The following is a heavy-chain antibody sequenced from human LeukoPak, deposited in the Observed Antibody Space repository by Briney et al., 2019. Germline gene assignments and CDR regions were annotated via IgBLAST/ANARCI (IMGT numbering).Heavy chain of an antibody. D-gene: IGHD4/OR15-4a*01. J-gene: IGHJ4*02. CDR1: GFTFSSYW. Sequence: GGSLRLSCAASGFTFSSYWMNWARQAPGKGLEWVSGTSDRGDYTYYADSVKGRFTISRDTSKNTLCLQMNSLRAEDTALYFCAKKAQYDGHYPLDYWGQGTLVTVSA. CDR3: AKKAQYDGHYPLDY. CDR2: TSDRGDYT. V-gene: IGHV3-23*01.